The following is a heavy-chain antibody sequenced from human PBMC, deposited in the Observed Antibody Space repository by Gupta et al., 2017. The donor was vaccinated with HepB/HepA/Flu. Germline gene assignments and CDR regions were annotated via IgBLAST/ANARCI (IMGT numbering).Heavy chain of an antibody. CDR3: ARDQGAGAPPLDY. J-gene: IGHJ4*02. D-gene: IGHD1-26*01. Sequence: QVQLVESGGGVVQPGRSLRLSCAASGFTFSSYGMHWVRQAPGKGLEWVAVIWYDGRNKYYADSVKGRFTISRDNSKNTLYLQMNSLRAEDTAVYYCARDQGAGAPPLDYWGQGTLVTVSS. V-gene: IGHV3-33*01. CDR2: IWYDGRNK. CDR1: GFTFSSYG.